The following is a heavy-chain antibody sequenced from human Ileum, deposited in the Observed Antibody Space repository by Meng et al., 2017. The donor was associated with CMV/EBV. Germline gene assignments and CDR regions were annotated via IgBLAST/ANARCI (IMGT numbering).Heavy chain of an antibody. V-gene: IGHV4-34*01. CDR3: ARGLASGWPDY. CDR1: GWSFPGYY. D-gene: IGHD3-10*01. J-gene: IGHJ4*02. Sequence: QGQLRRWGAGLLRPSGTLSLPCAVFGWSFPGYYWSWFRQSPGKGLEWIGEITHSGRTSYNLSLKSRVTISVDMSKYQFSLKLTSVTAADTAIYYCARGLASGWPDYWGQGTLVTVSS. CDR2: ITHSGRT.